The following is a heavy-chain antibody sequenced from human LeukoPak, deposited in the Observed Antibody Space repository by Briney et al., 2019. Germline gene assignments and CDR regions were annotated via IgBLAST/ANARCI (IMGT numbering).Heavy chain of an antibody. J-gene: IGHJ6*02. CDR2: ISWNSGSI. CDR3: AKDRQGYYYYGMDV. V-gene: IGHV3-9*01. CDR1: GFTFDDYA. Sequence: GRSLRLSCAASGFTFDDYAMHWVRQAPGKGLEWVSGISWNSGSIGYADSVKGRFTISRDNAKNSLYLQMNSQRAEDTALYYCAKDRQGYYYYGMDVWGPGTKVTVSS.